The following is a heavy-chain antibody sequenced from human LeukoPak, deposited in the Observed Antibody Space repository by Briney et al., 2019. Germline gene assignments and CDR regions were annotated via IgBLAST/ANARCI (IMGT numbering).Heavy chain of an antibody. V-gene: IGHV1-24*01. Sequence: ASVKVSCKVSGYTLTELSMHWVRQAPGKGLEWMGGFDPEDGETIYAQKFQGRVTMTEDTSTDTAYMELSSLRSEDTAVYYCATAPLTYYYDSSGYSKFDYWGQGTLVTVSS. J-gene: IGHJ4*02. D-gene: IGHD3-22*01. CDR3: ATAPLTYYYDSSGYSKFDY. CDR2: FDPEDGET. CDR1: GYTLTELS.